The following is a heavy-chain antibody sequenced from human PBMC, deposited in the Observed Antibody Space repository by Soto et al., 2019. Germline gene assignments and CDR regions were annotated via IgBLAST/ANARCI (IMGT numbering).Heavy chain of an antibody. J-gene: IGHJ5*02. CDR3: ASLPSVGATRWFDP. V-gene: IGHV3-30-3*01. D-gene: IGHD1-26*01. CDR2: ISYDGSNK. CDR1: GFTFSSYA. Sequence: GGSLRLSCAASGFTFSSYAMHWVRQAPGKGLEWVAVISYDGSNKYYADSVKGRFTISRDNSKNTLYLQMNSLRAEDTAVYYCASLPSVGATRWFDPWGQGTLVTVSS.